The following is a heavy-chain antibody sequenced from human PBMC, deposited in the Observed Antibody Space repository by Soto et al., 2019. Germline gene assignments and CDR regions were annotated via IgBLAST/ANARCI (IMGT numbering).Heavy chain of an antibody. CDR1: GGSISSSNYY. CDR3: ARHVGNSPPGS. Sequence: QLQLQESGPGLVKPSETLSLTCTVSGGSISSSNYYWGWIRQPPGKGLEWIGSMYYSGSAYYNPSHTSRFTISGDTSKHQFSAKLTSVTAADTAVYHCARHVGNSPPGSWGQGPLVTVSS. D-gene: IGHD1-26*01. CDR2: MYYSGSA. V-gene: IGHV4-39*01. J-gene: IGHJ4*02.